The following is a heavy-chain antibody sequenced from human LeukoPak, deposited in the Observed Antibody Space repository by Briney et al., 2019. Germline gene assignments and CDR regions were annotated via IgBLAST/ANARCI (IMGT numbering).Heavy chain of an antibody. V-gene: IGHV3-23*01. J-gene: IGHJ6*02. CDR2: IRGSGGST. CDR3: AKGLSMDV. Sequence: GGSLRLSCAASGFTFTNYAMNWVRQAPGKGLEWVSVIRGSGGSTYYADSVKGRFTISRDNSKNTLYLQMKSLRAEDTAVYYCAKGLSMDVWGQGTTVTVSS. CDR1: GFTFTNYA.